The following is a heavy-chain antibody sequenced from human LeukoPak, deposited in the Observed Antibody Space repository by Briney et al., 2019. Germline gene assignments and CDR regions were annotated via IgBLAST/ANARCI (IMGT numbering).Heavy chain of an antibody. J-gene: IGHJ4*02. D-gene: IGHD6-19*01. CDR2: IYHSGST. V-gene: IGHV4-4*02. Sequence: SETLSLTCAVSGGSISSSNWWSWVRQPPGKGLEWIGEIYHSGSTNYNPSLKSRVTISVDKSKNQFSLKLSSVTAADTAVYYCAKGTSSGWYYFDYWGQGTLVTVSS. CDR3: AKGTSSGWYYFDY. CDR1: GGSISSSNW.